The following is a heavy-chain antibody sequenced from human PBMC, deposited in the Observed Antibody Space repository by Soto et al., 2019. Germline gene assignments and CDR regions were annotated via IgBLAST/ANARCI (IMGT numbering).Heavy chain of an antibody. V-gene: IGHV3-30*18. D-gene: IGHD5-18*01. CDR2: ISYDGSNK. J-gene: IGHJ6*02. CDR1: GFTFSSYG. Sequence: PGGSLRLSCAASGFTFSSYGMHWVRQAPGKGLEWVAVISYDGSNKYYADSVKGRFTISRDNSKNTLYLQMNSLRAEDTAVYYCAKDHSLGYSYGRYHYYGMDVWGQGTTVTVYS. CDR3: AKDHSLGYSYGRYHYYGMDV.